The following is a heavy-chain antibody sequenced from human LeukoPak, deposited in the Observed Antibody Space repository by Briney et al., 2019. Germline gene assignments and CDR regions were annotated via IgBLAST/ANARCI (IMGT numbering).Heavy chain of an antibody. J-gene: IGHJ4*02. V-gene: IGHV3-21*01. Sequence: GGSLRLSCAASGFTFSSYSMNWVRQAPGKGLEGVSSISSSSSYIYYADSVKGRFTISRDNAKNSLYLQMNSLRAEDTAVYYCARNGYNAKGAFGYWGQGTLVTVSS. CDR2: ISSSSSYI. CDR1: GFTFSSYS. CDR3: ARNGYNAKGAFGY. D-gene: IGHD5-24*01.